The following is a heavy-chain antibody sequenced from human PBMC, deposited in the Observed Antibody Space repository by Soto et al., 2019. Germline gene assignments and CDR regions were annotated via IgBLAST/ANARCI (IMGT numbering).Heavy chain of an antibody. D-gene: IGHD6-19*01. Sequence: ESGGGVVQPGRSLRLSCAASGFTFSSYGMHWVRQAPGKGLEWVAVISYDGSNKYYADSVKGRFTISRDNSKNTLYLQMNSLRAEDTAVYYCAKALRIAVAGPLDYWGQGTLVTVSS. V-gene: IGHV3-30*18. CDR3: AKALRIAVAGPLDY. J-gene: IGHJ4*02. CDR1: GFTFSSYG. CDR2: ISYDGSNK.